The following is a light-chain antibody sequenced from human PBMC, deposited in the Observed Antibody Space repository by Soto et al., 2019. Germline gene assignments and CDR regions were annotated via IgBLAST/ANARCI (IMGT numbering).Light chain of an antibody. CDR3: QQYNVWPLT. Sequence: EIVMTQSPATLSVSPGERATLSCRASQSVSSNLAWYQQKPGQTYKLLIYVAATRATGIPARFSGSGSGTEFTLTISSLQSEDFAVYYCQQYNVWPLTFGGGTKVEFK. CDR2: VAA. J-gene: IGKJ4*01. CDR1: QSVSSN. V-gene: IGKV3-15*01.